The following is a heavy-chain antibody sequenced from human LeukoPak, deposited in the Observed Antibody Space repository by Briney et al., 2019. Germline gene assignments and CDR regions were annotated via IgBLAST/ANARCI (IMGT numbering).Heavy chain of an antibody. CDR2: IIPIFGTA. J-gene: IGHJ5*02. CDR1: GGTFSSYA. Sequence: SVRVSCKASGGTFSSYAISWVGQAPGQGLEWMGGIIPIFGTANYAQKFQGRVTITTDESTSTAYMELSSLRSEDTAVYYCARGASGWYTNWFDPWGQGTLVTVSS. D-gene: IGHD6-19*01. CDR3: ARGASGWYTNWFDP. V-gene: IGHV1-69*05.